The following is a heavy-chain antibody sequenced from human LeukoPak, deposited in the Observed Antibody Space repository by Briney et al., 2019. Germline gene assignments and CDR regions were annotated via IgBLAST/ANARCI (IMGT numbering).Heavy chain of an antibody. CDR1: GFTFSSYA. D-gene: IGHD3-22*01. V-gene: IGHV3-23*01. J-gene: IGHJ4*02. CDR3: AKDPLVRYYDGIGYYCDY. Sequence: GGSLRLSCAASGFTFSSYAMSWVRQAPGKGLEWVSVISGRGGRTDYADSVKGRFTISRDNSKNTLYLQMNSLRAEDTAVYYCAKDPLVRYYDGIGYYCDYWGQGTLVTVSS. CDR2: ISGRGGRT.